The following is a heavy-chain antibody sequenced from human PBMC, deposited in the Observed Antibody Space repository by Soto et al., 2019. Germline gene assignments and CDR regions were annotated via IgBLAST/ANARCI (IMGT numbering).Heavy chain of an antibody. CDR3: ARVAVAGTRVDY. Sequence: QVQLQESGPGLVKPSGTLSLTCAVSGGSISSSNWWSWVRQPPGKGLEWIGEIYHSGSTNYNPSLTGRVTISVDKSKNQFSVKLSSVTAADTAVYYSARVAVAGTRVDYWGQGTLVTVSS. CDR2: IYHSGST. V-gene: IGHV4-4*02. CDR1: GGSISSSNW. D-gene: IGHD6-19*01. J-gene: IGHJ4*02.